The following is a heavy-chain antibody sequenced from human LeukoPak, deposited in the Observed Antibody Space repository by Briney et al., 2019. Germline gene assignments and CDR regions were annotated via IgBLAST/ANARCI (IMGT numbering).Heavy chain of an antibody. Sequence: PSETLSLTCTVSGGSITSYSWSWIRLPAGKGLEWIGRINPCGSTDYNTSLKSRLTMSLDTSKNHFSLNLNSVTAAGTAVYYCARQQLKTMASFDSWGQGTLVTVSS. CDR1: GGSITSYS. CDR3: ARQQLKTMASFDS. D-gene: IGHD4/OR15-4a*01. J-gene: IGHJ4*02. V-gene: IGHV4-4*07. CDR2: INPCGST.